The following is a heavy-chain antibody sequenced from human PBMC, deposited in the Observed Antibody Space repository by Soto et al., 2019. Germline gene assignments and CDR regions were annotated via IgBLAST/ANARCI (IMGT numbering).Heavy chain of an antibody. J-gene: IGHJ4*02. CDR2: LYWDDDK. CDR3: AHLSGYDYRGVTGGVDY. Sequence: QITLKESGPTLVNPTQTLTLTCTFSGFSLSTSGVGVGWIRQPPGKALEWLALLYWDDDKRYSPSLKRRLTTPKDTSKIQVVLTMTNMDPVDTATYYWAHLSGYDYRGVTGGVDYWGQGTLVTVSS. CDR1: GFSLSTSGVG. D-gene: IGHD5-12*01. V-gene: IGHV2-5*02.